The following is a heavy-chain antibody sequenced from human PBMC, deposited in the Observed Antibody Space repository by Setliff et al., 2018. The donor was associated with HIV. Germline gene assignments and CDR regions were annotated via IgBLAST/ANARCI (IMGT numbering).Heavy chain of an antibody. CDR2: FDLAEDEI. CDR3: ARDYYDSGGYYYAFDH. J-gene: IGHJ4*02. Sequence: ASVKVSCKVSGYTFIELSRHWVRQAPGKGLEWMGGFDLAEDEITYAQKFQGRVTMTGDTSTSTVYMELSSLRSEDTALYYCARDYYDSGGYYYAFDHWGQGTLVTVSS. V-gene: IGHV1-24*01. D-gene: IGHD3-22*01. CDR1: GYTFIELS.